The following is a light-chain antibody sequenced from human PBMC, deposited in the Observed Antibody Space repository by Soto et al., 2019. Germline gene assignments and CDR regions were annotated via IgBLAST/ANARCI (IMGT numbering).Light chain of an antibody. CDR3: QQYYSSPLT. CDR1: QSILYSSNNKNY. V-gene: IGKV4-1*01. J-gene: IGKJ4*01. CDR2: WAS. Sequence: DIVMTQSPASLAVSLGERATINCKSSQSILYSSNNKNYLAWYQQKPGQPPNLLIYWASTRESGVPDRFSGSGSGTDLTLTISSLQAEDVAVYYCQQYYSSPLTFGGGTKVEIK.